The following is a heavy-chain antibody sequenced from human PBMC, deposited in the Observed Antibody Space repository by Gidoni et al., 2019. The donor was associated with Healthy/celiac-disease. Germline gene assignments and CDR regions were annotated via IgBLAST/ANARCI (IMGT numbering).Heavy chain of an antibody. Sequence: EVQLVESGGGVVQPGGSLRLSCAASGFPFEDYAMHWVRQAPGKGLELVSLISGDSGRTDYADAVKGQFTISRDNSKNSLYLQNNSLRTEDTALYYCEKVLGHLRSSARYYYYYGMDGWGQGTTVTVSS. V-gene: IGHV3-43*02. CDR3: EKVLGHLRSSARYYYYYGMDG. CDR1: GFPFEDYA. CDR2: ISGDSGRT. D-gene: IGHD3-3*01. J-gene: IGHJ6*02.